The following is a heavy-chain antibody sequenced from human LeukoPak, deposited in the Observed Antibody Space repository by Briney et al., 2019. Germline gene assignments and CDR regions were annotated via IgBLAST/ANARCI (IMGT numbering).Heavy chain of an antibody. V-gene: IGHV3-33*01. CDR2: IWYDGSNK. CDR1: GFTFSSYG. CDR3: ARGIHGGNSDFDY. J-gene: IGHJ4*02. Sequence: GGSLRLSCAASGFTFSSYGMHWVRQAPGKGLEWVAVIWYDGSNKYYADSVKGRSTISRDNSKNTLYLQMNSLRAEDTAVYYCARGIHGGNSDFDYWGQGTLVTVSS. D-gene: IGHD4-23*01.